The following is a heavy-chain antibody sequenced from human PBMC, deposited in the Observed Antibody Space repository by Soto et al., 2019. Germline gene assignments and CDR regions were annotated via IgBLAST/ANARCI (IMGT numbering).Heavy chain of an antibody. CDR2: INAGNGNA. CDR3: ARDLKYSSSPGFDY. D-gene: IGHD6-6*01. J-gene: IGHJ4*02. V-gene: IGHV1-3*01. CDR1: GYTFTSYA. Sequence: ASVKVSCKASGYTFTSYAMHWVRQAPGQRLEWMGWINAGNGNAKYSQKFQGRVTITRDTSASTAYMELSSLRSEDTAVYYCARDLKYSSSPGFDYWGQGTLVTVSS.